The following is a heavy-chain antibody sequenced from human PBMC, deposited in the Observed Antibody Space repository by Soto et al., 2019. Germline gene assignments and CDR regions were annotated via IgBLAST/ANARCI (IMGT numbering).Heavy chain of an antibody. V-gene: IGHV3-21*06. J-gene: IGHJ4*02. Sequence: GSLRLACAASGFTFTRYSMNWFSQDPGTGVEWVSYISSTTNYIYNCDSMNGRFTISRDNAKNPLYLETNSLRAEDTAVYYCARESEDLASNFDYWGQGTLVTVYS. CDR2: ISSTTNYI. CDR1: GFTFTRYS. CDR3: ARESEDLASNFDY.